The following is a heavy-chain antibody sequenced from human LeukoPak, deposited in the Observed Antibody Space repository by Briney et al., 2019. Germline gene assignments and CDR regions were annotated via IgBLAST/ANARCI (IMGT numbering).Heavy chain of an antibody. CDR2: INRSGST. Sequence: PGGSLRLSCAASGFTFSSYAMSWIRQPPGKGLEWIGEINRSGSTNYNPSLKSRVTISVDTSKNQFSLKLSSVTAADTAVYYCVRRGTTGTDFDYWGQGTLVTVSS. D-gene: IGHD1-1*01. CDR3: VRRGTTGTDFDY. J-gene: IGHJ4*02. V-gene: IGHV4-34*01. CDR1: GFTFSSYA.